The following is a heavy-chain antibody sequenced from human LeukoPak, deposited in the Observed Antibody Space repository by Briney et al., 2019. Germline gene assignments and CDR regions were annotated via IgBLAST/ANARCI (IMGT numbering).Heavy chain of an antibody. Sequence: PSETLSLTCTVSGGSISSGDYYSSWIRQPPGKGLEWIGYIYYSGSTYYNPSLKSRVTISVDTSKTQFSLKLSSVTAADTAVYYCARGSIAARPDYYYYMDVWGKGTTVTVSS. V-gene: IGHV4-30-4*08. CDR3: ARGSIAARPDYYYYMDV. J-gene: IGHJ6*03. CDR1: GGSISSGDYY. CDR2: IYYSGST. D-gene: IGHD6-6*01.